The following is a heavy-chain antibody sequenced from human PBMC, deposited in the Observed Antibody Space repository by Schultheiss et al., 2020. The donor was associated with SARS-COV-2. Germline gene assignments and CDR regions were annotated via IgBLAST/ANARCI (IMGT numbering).Heavy chain of an antibody. CDR1: AYTFTSYW. V-gene: IGHV5-51*01. CDR2: IYPGDSDT. CDR3: ARRYDFWSGYYYYYYMDV. D-gene: IGHD3-3*01. J-gene: IGHJ6*03. Sequence: GGSLRLSCKGSAYTFTSYWIGWVRQMPGKGLEWMGIIYPGDSDTRYSPSFQGQVTISADKSISTAYLQWSSLKASDTAMYYCARRYDFWSGYYYYYYMDVWGKGTTVTVSS.